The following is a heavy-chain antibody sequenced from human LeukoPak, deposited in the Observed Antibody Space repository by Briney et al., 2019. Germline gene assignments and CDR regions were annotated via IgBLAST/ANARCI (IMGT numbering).Heavy chain of an antibody. Sequence: PGGSLRLSCVASAFSLNTYNMNWVRQAPGKGLEWVSVIYSGGSTYYADSVKGRFTISRDNSKNTLYLQMNSLRAEDTAVYYCARLLRTRTIINWGQGTLVTVSS. CDR1: AFSLNTYN. CDR2: IYSGGST. V-gene: IGHV3-53*01. D-gene: IGHD3-10*01. J-gene: IGHJ4*02. CDR3: ARLLRTRTIIN.